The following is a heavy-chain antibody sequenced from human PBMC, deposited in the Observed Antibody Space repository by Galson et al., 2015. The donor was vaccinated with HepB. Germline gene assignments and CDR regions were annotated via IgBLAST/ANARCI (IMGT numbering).Heavy chain of an antibody. D-gene: IGHD1-26*01. V-gene: IGHV3-23*01. CDR3: AKEGWWELLAPSSDDNWFDP. J-gene: IGHJ5*02. Sequence: SLRLSCAASGFTFSSYAMSWVRQAPGKGLEWVSAISGSGGSTYYADSVKGRFTISRDNSKNTLYLQMNSLRAEDTAVYYCAKEGWWELLAPSSDDNWFDPWGQGTLVTVSS. CDR2: ISGSGGST. CDR1: GFTFSSYA.